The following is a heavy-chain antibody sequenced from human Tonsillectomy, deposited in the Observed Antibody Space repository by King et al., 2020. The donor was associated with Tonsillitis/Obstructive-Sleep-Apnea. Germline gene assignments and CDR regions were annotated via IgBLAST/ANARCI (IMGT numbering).Heavy chain of an antibody. CDR1: GYMFNSYG. CDR3: ARSHNNWNKIPFDH. D-gene: IGHD1/OR15-1a*01. Sequence: QLVQSGPELKKPGASVKVSCKASGYMFNSYGISWVRQAPGQVLEWVGWISDYHGDTHYAEKVQGRVTMTTDTSSSTAYMELRALRSDDTAVYYCARSHNNWNKIPFDHWGQGTLVTVSS. J-gene: IGHJ4*02. V-gene: IGHV1-18*01. CDR2: ISDYHGDT.